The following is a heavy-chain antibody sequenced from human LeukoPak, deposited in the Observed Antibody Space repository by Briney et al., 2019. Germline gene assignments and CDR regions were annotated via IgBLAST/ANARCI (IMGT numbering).Heavy chain of an antibody. CDR1: GYTFSTYD. V-gene: IGHV1-8*02. D-gene: IGHD2-2*01. J-gene: IGHJ4*02. CDR3: ARAIRYQLLSDY. Sequence: DSVKVSCKTSGYTFSTYDINWLRQAAGQGLEWMGWMNPNSANTGFAQKFQGRAAITSDTSTATAYLELSGLTSEDTAVYYCARAIRYQLLSDYWGQGTLVTVSS. CDR2: MNPNSANT.